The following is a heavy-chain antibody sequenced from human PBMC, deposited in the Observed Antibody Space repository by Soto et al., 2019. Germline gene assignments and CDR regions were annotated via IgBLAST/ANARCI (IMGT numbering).Heavy chain of an antibody. V-gene: IGHV1-46*02. J-gene: IGHJ6*02. Sequence: ASVKVSCKASGYTFNSYYMHWVRQAPGQGLEWMGIINPSGGSTSYAQKFQGRVTMTRDTSTSTVYMELSSLRSEDTAVYYCARAKTAAAIVYYYYGMDVWGQGTTVTVSS. CDR2: INPSGGST. CDR3: ARAKTAAAIVYYYYGMDV. D-gene: IGHD2-2*01. CDR1: GYTFNSYY.